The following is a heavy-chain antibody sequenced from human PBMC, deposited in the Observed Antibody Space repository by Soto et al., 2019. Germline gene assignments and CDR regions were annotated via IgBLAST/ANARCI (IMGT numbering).Heavy chain of an antibody. CDR3: AKDGRDGMDV. Sequence: QVQLVESGGGVVQPGRSLRLSCAASGFTFSSYGMHWVRQAPGKGLEWVAVISYDGSNKYYADSVKGRFTISRDNSKNTLYLQMNSLRAEDKAVYYCAKDGRDGMDVWGQGTTVTVSS. J-gene: IGHJ6*02. V-gene: IGHV3-30*18. CDR2: ISYDGSNK. CDR1: GFTFSSYG. D-gene: IGHD1-1*01.